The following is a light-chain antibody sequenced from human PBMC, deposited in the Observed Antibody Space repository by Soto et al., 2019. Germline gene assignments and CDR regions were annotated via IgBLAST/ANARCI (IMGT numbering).Light chain of an antibody. V-gene: IGKV3-20*01. CDR1: QSITNNY. J-gene: IGKJ1*01. CDR3: QQYGSSPRT. Sequence: EIVLTQSPGTLSLSPGERATLSCRASQSITNNYLAWYQQKPGQALRLLIYGASSRATGIPDRFSGSGSGTDFALTISRLEPEDFAVYYCQQYGSSPRTFGQGTKVDIK. CDR2: GAS.